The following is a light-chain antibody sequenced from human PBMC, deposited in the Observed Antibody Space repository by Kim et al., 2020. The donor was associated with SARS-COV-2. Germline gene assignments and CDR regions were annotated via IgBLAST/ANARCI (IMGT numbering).Light chain of an antibody. CDR2: EDN. CDR1: SGGSAGDH. V-gene: IGLV6-57*01. Sequence: GKTVTISCSRSSGGSAGDHVQWYQQRPGSPPTTVIHEDNRRPSGVPDRFSGSIDSSSNSASLTISGLKTEDEADYYCQTYDNTNVVFGGGTQLTVL. J-gene: IGLJ2*01. CDR3: QTYDNTNVV.